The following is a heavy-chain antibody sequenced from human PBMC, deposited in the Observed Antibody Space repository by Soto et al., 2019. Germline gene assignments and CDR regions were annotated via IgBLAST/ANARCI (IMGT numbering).Heavy chain of an antibody. Sequence: QVQLVQSGAEVKKPGASVKVSCKAAGYTLTTYGVSWVRQAPGQGLEWVGWISAYNDHTNYAQKFQGRVTMTTDTSTSTAYMELRSLRSDDTAVDYCARGTYVDYWGQGTLVTVSS. CDR1: GYTLTTYG. CDR2: ISAYNDHT. J-gene: IGHJ4*02. V-gene: IGHV1-18*01. CDR3: ARGTYVDY. D-gene: IGHD1-1*01.